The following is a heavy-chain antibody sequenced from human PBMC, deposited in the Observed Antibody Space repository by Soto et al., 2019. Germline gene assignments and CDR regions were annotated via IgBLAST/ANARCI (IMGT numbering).Heavy chain of an antibody. CDR2: INHSGST. Sequence: QVQLQQWGAGLLKPSETLSLTCAVYGGSFSGYYWSWIRQPPGKGLEWIGEINHSGSTNYNPSLKSRVTISVDTSKNQFSLKLSSVTAADTAVYYCARRGYGGKKFDYWGQGTLVTVFS. CDR1: GGSFSGYY. CDR3: ARRGYGGKKFDY. D-gene: IGHD4-17*01. J-gene: IGHJ4*02. V-gene: IGHV4-34*01.